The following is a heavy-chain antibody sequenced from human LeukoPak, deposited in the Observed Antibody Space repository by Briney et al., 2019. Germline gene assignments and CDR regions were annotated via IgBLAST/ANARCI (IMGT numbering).Heavy chain of an antibody. J-gene: IGHJ6*02. Sequence: PGGSLRLSCAASGFIFSSYSMSWVRQAPGKGLEWVSVITGSGGNTYYADSVKGRFTISKDNSKNTVYLQMSSLRVDDTAVYYCAKAASSSWPSYYYGMDAWGQGTTVTVS. V-gene: IGHV3-23*01. CDR1: GFIFSSYS. D-gene: IGHD6-13*01. CDR3: AKAASSSWPSYYYGMDA. CDR2: ITGSGGNT.